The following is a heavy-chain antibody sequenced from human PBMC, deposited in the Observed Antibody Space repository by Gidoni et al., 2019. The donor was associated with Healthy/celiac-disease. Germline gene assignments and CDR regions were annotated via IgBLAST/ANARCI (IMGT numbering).Heavy chain of an antibody. CDR1: GFTFGDYA. CDR2: IRSKAYGGTT. Sequence: EVQLVESGGGLVQPGRSLRLSCRASGFTFGDYAMSWVRQAPGKGLEWVGFIRSKAYGGTTEYAPSVKGRFTILRDDSESIAYLQMNSLKTEDTAMYYCTRDVLYSSGWYDYWGQGTLVTVSS. CDR3: TRDVLYSSGWYDY. D-gene: IGHD6-19*01. J-gene: IGHJ4*02. V-gene: IGHV3-49*04.